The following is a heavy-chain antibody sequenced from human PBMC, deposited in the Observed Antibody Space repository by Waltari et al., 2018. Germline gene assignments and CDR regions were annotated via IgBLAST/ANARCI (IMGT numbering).Heavy chain of an antibody. CDR2: IYSGGST. Sequence: EVQLVESGGGLIQPGGSLRLSCAASGFTVSSNYMSWVRQAPGKGLEWVSCIYSGGSTYYADSVKGRFTISKDNAKNTLYLQMNSLRAEDTAVYYWARGPNYYDSSGYIAYWGQGTLVTVSS. D-gene: IGHD3-22*01. J-gene: IGHJ4*02. CDR1: GFTVSSNY. CDR3: ARGPNYYDSSGYIAY. V-gene: IGHV3-53*01.